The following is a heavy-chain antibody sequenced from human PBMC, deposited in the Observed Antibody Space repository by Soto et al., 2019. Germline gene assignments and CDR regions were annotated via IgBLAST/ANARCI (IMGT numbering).Heavy chain of an antibody. Sequence: NESGPTLVKPTQTLTLTCIFSGFSFSADGVGVGWIRQPPGKALEWLALIYWDDDTRYRPSLKSRLTITKDSSKNQVVLTMTNMDPLDTATYYCAHAFGGTSWPNDAFDVWGQGTVVTVSS. CDR3: AHAFGGTSWPNDAFDV. V-gene: IGHV2-5*02. J-gene: IGHJ3*01. CDR2: IYWDDDT. CDR1: GFSFSADGVG. D-gene: IGHD3-16*01.